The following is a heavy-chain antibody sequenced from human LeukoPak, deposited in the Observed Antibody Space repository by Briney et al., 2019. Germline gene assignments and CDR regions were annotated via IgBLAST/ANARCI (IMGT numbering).Heavy chain of an antibody. CDR1: GFDFRGYT. CDR2: ITSSRADI. J-gene: IGHJ6*03. CDR3: TRVNGDSVDADYYYYMDV. D-gene: IGHD2-21*02. Sequence: GGALRLYCAAPGFDFRGYTMTSVRQAPGRGLEWLSAITSSRADISFADSAKGRFIISRDNAKNSLYLQINSLRAEDTAVYYCTRVNGDSVDADYYYYMDVWGKGTTVSVSS. V-gene: IGHV3-21*01.